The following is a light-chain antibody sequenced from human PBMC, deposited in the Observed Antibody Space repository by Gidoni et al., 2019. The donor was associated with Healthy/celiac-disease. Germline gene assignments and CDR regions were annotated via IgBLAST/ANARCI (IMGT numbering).Light chain of an antibody. CDR2: AAS. J-gene: IGKJ1*01. V-gene: IGKV1-39*01. CDR1: QSISSY. CDR3: QQSYSTPHT. Sequence: DIQMTQSPSSLSASVGDRVTITCRASQSISSYLNWYQQKPGKAPKLLIYAASSLHSGVPSRFSGSGSGTDFTLTISSLQPEDFATYYCQQSYSTPHTFGQXTKVEIK.